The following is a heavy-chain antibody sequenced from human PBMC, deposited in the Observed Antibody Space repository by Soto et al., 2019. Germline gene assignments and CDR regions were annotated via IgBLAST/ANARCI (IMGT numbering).Heavy chain of an antibody. J-gene: IGHJ6*02. CDR2: LGAADDP. CDR3: ARAYSGRLPRRADYYYAMDV. V-gene: IGHV3-13*05. CDR1: GFTLSAYD. Sequence: EVQVVESGGGVVEPGGSLRLSCAASGFTLSAYDMHWVRQAEGKGLEWVSALGAADDPYYLVSVKGRFTISRENAKNSLYLQMNNLRAGDTAVYYCARAYSGRLPRRADYYYAMDVWSQGTTVTVSS. D-gene: IGHD2-15*01.